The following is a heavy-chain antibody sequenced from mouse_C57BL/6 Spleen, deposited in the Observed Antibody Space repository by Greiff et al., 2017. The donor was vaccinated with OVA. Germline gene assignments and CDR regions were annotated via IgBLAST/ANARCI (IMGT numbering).Heavy chain of an antibody. CDR1: GFTFSDYG. Sequence: EVKLVESGGGLVKPGGSLKLSCAASGFTFSDYGMHWVRQAPEKGLEWVAYISSGSSTIYYADTVKGRFTISRDNAKNTLFLQMTSLRSEDTAMYYCAREDYYSNYVYFDYWGQGTTLTVSS. CDR3: AREDYYSNYVYFDY. J-gene: IGHJ2*01. D-gene: IGHD2-5*01. CDR2: ISSGSSTI. V-gene: IGHV5-17*01.